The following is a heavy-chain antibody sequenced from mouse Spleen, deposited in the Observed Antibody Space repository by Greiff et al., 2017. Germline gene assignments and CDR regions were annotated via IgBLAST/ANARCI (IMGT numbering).Heavy chain of an antibody. J-gene: IGHJ1*01. CDR1: GFTFSDYY. Sequence: EVMLVESEGGLVQPGSSMKLSCTASGFTFSDYYMAWVRQVPEKGLEWVANINYDGSSTYYLDSLKSRFIISRDNAKNILYLQMSSLKSEDTATYYCARDARSRYFDVWGAGTTVTVSS. V-gene: IGHV5-16*01. CDR2: INYDGSST. CDR3: ARDARSRYFDV.